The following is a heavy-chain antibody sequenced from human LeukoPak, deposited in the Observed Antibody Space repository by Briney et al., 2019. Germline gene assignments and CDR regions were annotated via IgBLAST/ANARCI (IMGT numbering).Heavy chain of an antibody. J-gene: IGHJ4*02. CDR1: GFTFGSYA. CDR2: ISYDGSNK. D-gene: IGHD3-22*01. Sequence: PGGSLRLSCAASGFTFGSYAMHWVRQAPGKGLEWVAVISYDGSNKYYADSVKGRFTISRDNSKNTLYLQMNSLRAEDTAVYYCARDSLDSSGYYSLAFDYWGQGTLVTVSS. V-gene: IGHV3-30-3*01. CDR3: ARDSLDSSGYYSLAFDY.